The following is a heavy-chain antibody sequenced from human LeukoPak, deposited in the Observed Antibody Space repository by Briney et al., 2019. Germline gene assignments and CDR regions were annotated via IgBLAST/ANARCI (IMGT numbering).Heavy chain of an antibody. CDR3: AKGGIMQSSSPGLQYFDL. Sequence: GGSLRLSCVVSGFTVSSNYMNWVRQAPGKGLEWVSVIGDSGGSTYYADSVKGRFTISRDNSKNTLYLQMNSLRAEDTAVYYCAKGGIMQSSSPGLQYFDLWGRGTLVSVSS. D-gene: IGHD6-6*01. J-gene: IGHJ2*01. V-gene: IGHV3-23*01. CDR1: GFTVSSNY. CDR2: IGDSGGST.